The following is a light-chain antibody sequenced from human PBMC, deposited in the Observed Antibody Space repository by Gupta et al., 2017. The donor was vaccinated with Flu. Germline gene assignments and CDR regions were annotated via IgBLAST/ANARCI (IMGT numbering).Light chain of an antibody. J-gene: IGLJ1*01. Sequence: TRGDIGDYKYVSWYQQYPGKAPNLIIYEVINRPSRVSHRFSGSKSGNTASLTISGLHAEDEADYFCSSYTTSSTLVFGSGTTVTVL. CDR3: SSYTTSSTLV. CDR2: EVI. CDR1: RGDIGDYKY. V-gene: IGLV2-14*01.